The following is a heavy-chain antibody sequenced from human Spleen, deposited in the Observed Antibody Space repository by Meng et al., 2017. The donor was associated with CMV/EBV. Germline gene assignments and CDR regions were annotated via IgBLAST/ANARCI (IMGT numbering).Heavy chain of an antibody. CDR3: ARQTARGYANK. D-gene: IGHD2-15*01. CDR2: ISYSGST. CDR1: GGSSSSYY. J-gene: IGHJ4*02. Sequence: SETLSLTCTVSGGSSSSYYWSWIRQPPGKGLEWIGYISYSGSTNYNPSLKSRVTISGDTSKNHFSLKLSSVTAADTAVYYCARQTARGYANKWGQGTLVTVSS. V-gene: IGHV4-59*01.